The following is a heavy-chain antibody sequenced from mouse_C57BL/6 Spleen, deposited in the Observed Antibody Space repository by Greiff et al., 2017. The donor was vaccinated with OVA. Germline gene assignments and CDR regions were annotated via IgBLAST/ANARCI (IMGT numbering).Heavy chain of an antibody. V-gene: IGHV3-1*01. CDR3: ARLNGDGYYWYFDV. J-gene: IGHJ1*03. CDR2: ISYSGST. D-gene: IGHD2-3*01. Sequence: EVQGVESGPGMVKPSQSLSLTCTVTGYSITSGYDWHWIRHFPGNKLEWMGYISYSGSTNYNPSLKSRISITHDTSKNHFFLKLNSVTTEDTATYYCARLNGDGYYWYFDVWGTGTTVTVSS. CDR1: GYSITSGYD.